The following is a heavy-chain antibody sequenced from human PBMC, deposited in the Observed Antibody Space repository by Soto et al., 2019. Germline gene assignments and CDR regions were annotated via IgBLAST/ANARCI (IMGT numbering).Heavy chain of an antibody. Sequence: PGESLKISCKGSGYSFTSYWIGWVRQMPGKGLEWMGIIYPGDSDTRYSPSFQGQVTISADKSISTAYLQWSSLKASDTAMYYCARSFMVRGVIGWFDPWGQGTLVTVS. CDR3: ARSFMVRGVIGWFDP. V-gene: IGHV5-51*01. CDR1: GYSFTSYW. D-gene: IGHD3-10*01. J-gene: IGHJ5*02. CDR2: IYPGDSDT.